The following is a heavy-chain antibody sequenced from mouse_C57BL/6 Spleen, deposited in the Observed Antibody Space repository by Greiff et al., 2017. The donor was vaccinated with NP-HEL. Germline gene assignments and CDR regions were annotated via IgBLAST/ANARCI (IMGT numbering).Heavy chain of an antibody. D-gene: IGHD1-1*01. Sequence: EVQLQQSGPELVKPGASVKISCKASGYSFTGYYMNWVKQSPEKSLEWIGEINPSTGGTTYNQKFKAKATLTVDKSSSTAYMQLKSLTSEDSAVYYCATRYGSSGYYAMDYWGQGTSVTVSS. CDR1: GYSFTGYY. J-gene: IGHJ4*01. V-gene: IGHV1-42*01. CDR2: INPSTGGT. CDR3: ATRYGSSGYYAMDY.